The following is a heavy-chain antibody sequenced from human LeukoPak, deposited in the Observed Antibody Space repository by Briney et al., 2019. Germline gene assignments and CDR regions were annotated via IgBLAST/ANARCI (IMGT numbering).Heavy chain of an antibody. D-gene: IGHD5-18*01. V-gene: IGHV1-3*01. CDR2: INVGNGDT. J-gene: IGHJ4*02. CDR1: GYTFITYA. Sequence: ASVKVSCKASGYTFITYAIHWVRQAPGQRLEWMGWINVGNGDTKYSLKFQGRVTITRDTSASTAYMELSSLRSEDTAVYYCARESPQRSGYSYPHWGQGTLVTVSS. CDR3: ARESPQRSGYSYPH.